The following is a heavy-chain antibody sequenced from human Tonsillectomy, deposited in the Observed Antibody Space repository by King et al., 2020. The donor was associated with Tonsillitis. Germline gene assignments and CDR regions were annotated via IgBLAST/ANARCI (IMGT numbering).Heavy chain of an antibody. V-gene: IGHV3-33*05. J-gene: IGHJ4*02. CDR3: ARGSMGLRLGELSSY. D-gene: IGHD3-16*02. CDR1: GFTFSSYG. CDR2: ISYDGSNK. Sequence: QLVQSGGGVVQPGRSLRLSCAASGFTFSSYGMHWVRQAPGKGLEWVAVISYDGSNKYYADSVKGRFTISRDNSKNTLYLQMNXLRAEDTAVYYCARGSMGLRLGELSSYWGQGTLVTVSS.